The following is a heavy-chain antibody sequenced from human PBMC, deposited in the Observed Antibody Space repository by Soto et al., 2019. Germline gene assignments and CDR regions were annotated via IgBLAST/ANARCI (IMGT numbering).Heavy chain of an antibody. V-gene: IGHV1-18*01. CDR3: ARDLGYYDFWSGWRALQRIDY. Sequence: GASVKVSCKASGYTFTIYGISWVRQSPLQWLDWMGWISAYNGNTNYAQKLQGRVTMTTDTSTSTAYMELRSLRSDDTAVYYCARDLGYYDFWSGWRALQRIDYWGQGTLVTVS. CDR2: ISAYNGNT. CDR1: GYTFTIYG. D-gene: IGHD3-3*01. J-gene: IGHJ4*02.